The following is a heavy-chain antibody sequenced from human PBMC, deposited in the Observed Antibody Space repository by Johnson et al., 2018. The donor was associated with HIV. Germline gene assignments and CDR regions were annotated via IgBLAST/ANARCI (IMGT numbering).Heavy chain of an antibody. V-gene: IGHV3-9*01. CDR2: LTWNSGRK. Sequence: VLLVESGGGLAQPGGSLRLSCAASGITVSSNYMSWVRQAPGKGLEWVAGLTWNSGRKGYADSMKGRFTISRDNAKNSLYLQMNSLKPEDTALYYCTKGIVVGTPHDAFDIWGQGTMVTVSS. CDR1: GITVSSNY. J-gene: IGHJ3*02. CDR3: TKGIVVGTPHDAFDI. D-gene: IGHD2-21*01.